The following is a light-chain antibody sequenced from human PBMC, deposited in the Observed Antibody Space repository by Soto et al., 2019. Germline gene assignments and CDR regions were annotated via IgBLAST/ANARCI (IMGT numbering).Light chain of an antibody. J-gene: IGKJ5*01. V-gene: IGKV1-39*01. CDR2: AAS. CDR1: QSINSY. Sequence: DIQMTQSPSSLCASVGDRVTMTCRASQSINSYLNWYQQEPGKAPKFLIYAASSLQSGVPSRFSGSGSGTDFTLTISSLQPEDFATYYCQQSYSTPITFGQGTRREIK. CDR3: QQSYSTPIT.